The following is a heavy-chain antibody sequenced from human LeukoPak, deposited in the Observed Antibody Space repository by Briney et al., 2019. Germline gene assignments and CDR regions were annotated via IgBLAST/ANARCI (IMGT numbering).Heavy chain of an antibody. D-gene: IGHD2-15*01. V-gene: IGHV3-11*01. CDR2: ISSSGSTI. CDR3: ARDRGYCSGGSCLNINWFDP. CDR1: GFTFSDYY. J-gene: IGHJ5*02. Sequence: GGSLRLSCAASGFTFSDYYMSWIREAPGKGLEWVSYISSSGSTIYYADSVKGRFTISRDNAKNSLYLQMNSLRAEDTAVYYCARDRGYCSGGSCLNINWFDPWGQGTLVTVSS.